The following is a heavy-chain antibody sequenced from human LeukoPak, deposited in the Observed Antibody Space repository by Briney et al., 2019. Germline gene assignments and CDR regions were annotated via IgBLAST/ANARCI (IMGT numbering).Heavy chain of an antibody. J-gene: IGHJ4*02. Sequence: PGGSLRLSCAASGFAVSSNYMTWVRQAPGKGLEWVSFIYSDGTTYYADSVKGRFTITRDNSKNTLFLQMNSLRAEDTAVYSCAGYDTSGYYLNYWGQGTLVTVSS. CDR2: IYSDGTT. D-gene: IGHD3-22*01. V-gene: IGHV3-53*01. CDR3: AGYDTSGYYLNY. CDR1: GFAVSSNY.